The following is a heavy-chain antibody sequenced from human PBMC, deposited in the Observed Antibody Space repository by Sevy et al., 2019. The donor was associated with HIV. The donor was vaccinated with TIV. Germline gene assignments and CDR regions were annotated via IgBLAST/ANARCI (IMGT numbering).Heavy chain of an antibody. V-gene: IGHV3-48*02. CDR2: ISNISRTI. J-gene: IGHJ4*02. D-gene: IGHD4-4*01. CDR3: ATLFHYSSQFDC. CDR1: GFTFSSYS. Sequence: GGSLRLSCAASGFTFSSYSMNWVRQAPGKGLEWVSYISNISRTIYYADSVRGRFTISRDNAKNSLYLRMNSLGDEDTAVYYCATLFHYSSQFDCWGQGTLVTVSS.